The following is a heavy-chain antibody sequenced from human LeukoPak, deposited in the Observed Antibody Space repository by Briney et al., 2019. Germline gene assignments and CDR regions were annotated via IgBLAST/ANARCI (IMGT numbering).Heavy chain of an antibody. J-gene: IGHJ4*02. D-gene: IGHD2-2*01. CDR2: VSGSGGST. Sequence: GGSLRLSCAASGFTFSSYAMHWVRQAPGKGLEWVSTVSGSGGSTYYADSVKGRFTISRDNSKNTLYLQMNSLRAEDTAVYYCAKGGYCISTSCSWGYYFDSWGQGTLVTVSS. V-gene: IGHV3-23*01. CDR3: AKGGYCISTSCSWGYYFDS. CDR1: GFTFSSYA.